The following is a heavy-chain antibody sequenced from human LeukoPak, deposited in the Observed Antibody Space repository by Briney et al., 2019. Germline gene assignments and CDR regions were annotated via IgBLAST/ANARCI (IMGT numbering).Heavy chain of an antibody. V-gene: IGHV3-64*02. CDR2: ISSNGGET. CDR3: ARGRSPRGYYYGMDV. J-gene: IGHJ6*02. Sequence: GGSLRLSCAASGFSFSSYVMHWVRQAPRKGLEYVSAISSNGGETYYADSVKGRFTITRDNSKNALYLQMGSLRVEDMAVYYCARGRSPRGYYYGMDVWGQGTTVTVS. CDR1: GFSFSSYV. D-gene: IGHD1-26*01.